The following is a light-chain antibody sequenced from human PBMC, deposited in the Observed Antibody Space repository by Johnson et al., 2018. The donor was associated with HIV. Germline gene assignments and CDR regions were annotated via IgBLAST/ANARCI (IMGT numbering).Light chain of an antibody. V-gene: IGLV1-51*01. CDR3: GTWDSSLSAGRV. CDR2: DND. J-gene: IGLJ1*01. Sequence: QSVLTQPPSVSAAPGQKVTISCSGNNSNIGNNYVSWYQHLPGTAPKLLIYDNDQRPSGIPDRFSGSKSGTSATLGITGLQTGDEAYYYCGTWDSSLSAGRVFGTGTKVTVL. CDR1: NSNIGNNY.